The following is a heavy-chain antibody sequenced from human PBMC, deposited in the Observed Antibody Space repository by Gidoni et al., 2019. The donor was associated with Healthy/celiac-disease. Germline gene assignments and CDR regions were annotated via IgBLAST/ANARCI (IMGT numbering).Heavy chain of an antibody. J-gene: IGHJ5*02. D-gene: IGHD4-17*01. CDR3: ARDVGDYEGIGWFDP. Sequence: EVQLVESGGGLVQPGGSLRLSCAASGFTFSSDWMSWVRQAPGKGREWVANIKQDGSEKYYVDSVKGRFTISRDNAKNSLYLQMNSLRAEDTVVYYCARDVGDYEGIGWFDPWGQGTLVTVSS. CDR2: IKQDGSEK. CDR1: GFTFSSDW. V-gene: IGHV3-7*01.